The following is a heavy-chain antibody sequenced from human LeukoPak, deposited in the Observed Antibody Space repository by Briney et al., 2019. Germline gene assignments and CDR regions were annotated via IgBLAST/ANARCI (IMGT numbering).Heavy chain of an antibody. CDR1: GYTFTSYY. Sequence: ASVKVSCKASGYTFTSYYMHWVRQAPAKGLDWMGLINPSCCSTNYAQKFQGRLTMNRDMSTSTVYMELSSLRCEDTAVYYCARVGGDGYDFDYYYYYMDVWGKGTTVTVSS. D-gene: IGHD5-24*01. CDR2: INPSCCST. CDR3: ARVGGDGYDFDYYYYYMDV. J-gene: IGHJ6*03. V-gene: IGHV1-46*01.